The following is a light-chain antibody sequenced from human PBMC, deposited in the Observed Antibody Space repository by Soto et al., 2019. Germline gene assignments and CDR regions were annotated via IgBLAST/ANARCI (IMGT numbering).Light chain of an antibody. CDR1: SSNIGSNY. V-gene: IGLV1-47*01. J-gene: IGLJ2*01. CDR2: RNN. CDR3: AAWDDSLRRGV. Sequence: QSVLTQPPSASATPGQRVTISCSGSSSNIGSNYVYWYQQLPGTAPKLLIYRNNQRPSGVPDRFSGSKSGTSASLAISGLRSEDEADYYCAAWDDSLRRGVFGGGTKLTVL.